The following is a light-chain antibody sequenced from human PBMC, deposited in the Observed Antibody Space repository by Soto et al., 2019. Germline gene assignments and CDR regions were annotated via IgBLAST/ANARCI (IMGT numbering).Light chain of an antibody. CDR3: CSYAGSYTSYV. J-gene: IGLJ1*01. CDR1: SSDVGGYNY. Sequence: QSALTQPPSVSGSPGQSVTISLTGTSSDVGGYNYVSWYQQHPGKAPKLMIYDVSKRPSGVPDRFSGSKSGNTASLTISGLQAEDEADYYCCSYAGSYTSYVFGTGTKVTVL. CDR2: DVS. V-gene: IGLV2-11*01.